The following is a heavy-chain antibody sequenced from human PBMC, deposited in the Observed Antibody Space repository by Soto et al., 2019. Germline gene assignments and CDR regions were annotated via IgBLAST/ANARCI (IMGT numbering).Heavy chain of an antibody. CDR1: GGSISGAGYS. J-gene: IGHJ4*02. Sequence: SETLSLTCAVSGGSISGAGYSWSWIRQPPGGGLEWIGYIYHSGTFLKHPSLKTRLTMSLDRSNNQFSLTLNSVTAADTAVYYCASRDPGTSVDYWGQGTLVTVSS. D-gene: IGHD1-7*01. V-gene: IGHV4-30-2*01. CDR2: IYHSGTF. CDR3: ASRDPGTSVDY.